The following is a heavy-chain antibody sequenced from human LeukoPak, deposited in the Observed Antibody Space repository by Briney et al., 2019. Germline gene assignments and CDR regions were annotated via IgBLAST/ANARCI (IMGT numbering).Heavy chain of an antibody. J-gene: IGHJ4*02. Sequence: SVKVSCKASGGTFSSYASSWVRQAPGQGLEWSGWVIPILGTANYAQKFQGGVTITADESTSTAYMELSSLRSEDTAVYYCARDSDLTSNQDYWGQGTLVTVSS. CDR2: VIPILGTA. CDR3: ARDSDLTSNQDY. V-gene: IGHV1-69*01. CDR1: GGTFSSYA. D-gene: IGHD2-2*01.